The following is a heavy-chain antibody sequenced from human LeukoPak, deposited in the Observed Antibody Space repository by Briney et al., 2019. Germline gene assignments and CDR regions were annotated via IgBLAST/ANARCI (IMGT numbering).Heavy chain of an antibody. Sequence: PSETLSLTCTVSGVSISNYYWTWIRQPAGKGLEWIGRIYSSGKTNYNPSLKSRVTMSVDTSNNQFSLRLSSVTAADTAVYFCAGLTYSDSSQLYYYYYYLDVWGKGTTVTVSS. CDR3: AGLTYSDSSQLYYYYYYLDV. V-gene: IGHV4-4*07. CDR2: IYSSGKT. J-gene: IGHJ6*03. CDR1: GVSISNYY. D-gene: IGHD6-6*01.